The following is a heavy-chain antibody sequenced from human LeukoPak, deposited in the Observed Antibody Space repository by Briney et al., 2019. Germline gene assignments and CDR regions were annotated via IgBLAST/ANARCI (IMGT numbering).Heavy chain of an antibody. D-gene: IGHD3-3*01. CDR2: IYTSGST. V-gene: IGHV4-4*09. CDR3: ARHSSGEGSFWSGYWDLDY. J-gene: IGHJ4*02. Sequence: SETLSLTCTVSGGSISSYYWSWIRQPPGKGLEWIGYIYTSGSTNYNPPLKSRVTISVDTSKNQFSLKLSSVTAADTAVYYCARHSSGEGSFWSGYWDLDYWGQGTLVTVSS. CDR1: GGSISSYY.